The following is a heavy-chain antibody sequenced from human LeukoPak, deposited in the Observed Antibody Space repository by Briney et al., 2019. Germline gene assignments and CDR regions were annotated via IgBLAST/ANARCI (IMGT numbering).Heavy chain of an antibody. D-gene: IGHD3-3*01. CDR1: GGSISSYY. CDR3: ARGGGYYDFWSGYPQPYYFDY. V-gene: IGHV4-59*01. J-gene: IGHJ4*02. CDR2: IYYSGST. Sequence: SETLSLTCTVSGGSISSYYWSWIRQPPGKGLEWIGYIYYSGSTNYNPSLKSRVTISVDTSNNQFSLKLSSVTASDTAVYYCARGGGYYDFWSGYPQPYYFDYWGQGTLVTVSS.